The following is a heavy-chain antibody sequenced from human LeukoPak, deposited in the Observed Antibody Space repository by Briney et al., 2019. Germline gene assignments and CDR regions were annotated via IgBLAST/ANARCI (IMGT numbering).Heavy chain of an antibody. D-gene: IGHD2-2*01. V-gene: IGHV4-34*01. Sequence: PSETLSLTCAVYGGSFSGYYWSWIRQPPGKGLEWIGEINHSGSTNYNPSLKSRVTISVDTSKNQFSLKLSSVTAADTAVYYCARKLLTYRYCSSTSCYRRKVYNWFDPWGQGTLVTVSS. CDR3: ARKLLTYRYCSSTSCYRRKVYNWFDP. CDR2: INHSGST. CDR1: GGSFSGYY. J-gene: IGHJ5*02.